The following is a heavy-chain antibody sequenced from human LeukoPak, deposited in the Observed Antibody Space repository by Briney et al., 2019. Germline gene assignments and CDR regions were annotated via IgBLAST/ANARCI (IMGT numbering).Heavy chain of an antibody. Sequence: GGSLRLSCAASGFTFSSYWMNWVRKAPGKGLEWVSYISSSGSTIYYADSVKGRFTISRDNAKNSLYLQMNSLRAEDTAVYYCARDRFGELPEPNFDYWGQGTLVTVSS. V-gene: IGHV3-48*04. CDR1: GFTFSSYW. D-gene: IGHD3-10*01. CDR2: ISSSGSTI. CDR3: ARDRFGELPEPNFDY. J-gene: IGHJ4*02.